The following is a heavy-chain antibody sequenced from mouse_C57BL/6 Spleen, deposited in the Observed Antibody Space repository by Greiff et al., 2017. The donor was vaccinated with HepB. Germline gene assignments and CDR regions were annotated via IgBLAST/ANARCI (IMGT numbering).Heavy chain of an antibody. J-gene: IGHJ4*01. CDR1: GYTFTSYW. Sequence: QVQLQQPGAELVRPGPSVKLSCKASGYTFTSYWMDWVKQRPGQGLEWIGNIYPSDSETHYNQKFKDKATLTVDKSSSTAYMQLSSLTSEDSAVYYCARPLYDYDAMDYWGQGTSVTVSS. CDR2: IYPSDSET. D-gene: IGHD2-3*01. CDR3: ARPLYDYDAMDY. V-gene: IGHV1-61*01.